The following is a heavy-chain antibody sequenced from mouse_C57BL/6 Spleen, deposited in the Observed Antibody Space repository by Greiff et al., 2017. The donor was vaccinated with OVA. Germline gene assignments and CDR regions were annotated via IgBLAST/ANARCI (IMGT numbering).Heavy chain of an antibody. V-gene: IGHV1-82*01. CDR3: ARSYYYGSSRYFGV. CDR2: IYPGDGDT. D-gene: IGHD1-1*01. CDR1: GYAFSSSW. Sequence: VQLQQSGPELVKPGASVKISCTASGYAFSSSWMNWVKQRPGKGLEWIGRIYPGDGDTNYNGKLKGKATLTADKSSSTAYMQLSSLTSEDSAVYCCARSYYYGSSRYFGVWGTGTTVTVSS. J-gene: IGHJ1*03.